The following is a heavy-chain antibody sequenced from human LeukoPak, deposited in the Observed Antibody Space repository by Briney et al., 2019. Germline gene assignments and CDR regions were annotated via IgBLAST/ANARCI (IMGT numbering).Heavy chain of an antibody. Sequence: PSETLSLTCTVSGGSISSYYWGWIRQPPGKGLEWIGSIYYSGNTYYNPSLKSRVTISLDTSKNQFSLKLSSVTAADTAVYYCARCRVRGKFDYWGQGTLVTVSS. D-gene: IGHD3-10*01. V-gene: IGHV4-39*01. CDR3: ARCRVRGKFDY. J-gene: IGHJ4*02. CDR1: GGSISSYY. CDR2: IYYSGNT.